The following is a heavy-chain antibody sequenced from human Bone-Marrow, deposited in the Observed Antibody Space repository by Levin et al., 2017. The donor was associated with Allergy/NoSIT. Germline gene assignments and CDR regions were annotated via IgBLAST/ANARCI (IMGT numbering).Heavy chain of an antibody. J-gene: IGHJ4*02. CDR2: IWFDGSRE. V-gene: IGHV3-33*01. Sequence: GGSLRLSCAPSGFTFSRSGMHWVRQAPGKGLEWVAVIWFDGSREYHADSVKGRFTISRDNSKNTLYFQMSSLRAEGTGFYYCARDNSNGWIDYWGQGTLVTVSS. D-gene: IGHD6-19*01. CDR1: GFTFSRSG. CDR3: ARDNSNGWIDY.